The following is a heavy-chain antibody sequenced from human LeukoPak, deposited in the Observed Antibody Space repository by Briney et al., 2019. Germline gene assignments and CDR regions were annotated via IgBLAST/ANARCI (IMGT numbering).Heavy chain of an antibody. V-gene: IGHV3-21*01. CDR3: ASIVSSGYQTGANY. CDR2: ISSSSSYI. D-gene: IGHD6-25*01. J-gene: IGHJ4*02. CDR1: GFTFSSYS. Sequence: GGSLRLSCAASGFTFSSYSMNWVRQAPGKGLEWVSSISSSSSYIYYADSVKGRFTISRDNAKNSLYLQMNSLRAEDTAVYYCASIVSSGYQTGANYWGQGTLVTVSS.